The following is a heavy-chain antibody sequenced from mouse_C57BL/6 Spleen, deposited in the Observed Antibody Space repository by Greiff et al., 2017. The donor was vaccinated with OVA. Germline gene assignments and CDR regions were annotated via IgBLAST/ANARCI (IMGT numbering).Heavy chain of an antibody. D-gene: IGHD1-1*01. Sequence: VKLQQPGAELVKPGASVKLSCKASGYTFTSYWMPRCNQTPGRGLHCILLIDPNSGGTKYNEKFKSKATLTVDKPSSTAYMQLSSLTSEDSAVYYCARSGGYYGSSSAWFAYWGQGTLVTVSA. CDR2: IDPNSGGT. V-gene: IGHV1-72*01. CDR3: ARSGGYYGSSSAWFAY. CDR1: GYTFTSYW. J-gene: IGHJ3*01.